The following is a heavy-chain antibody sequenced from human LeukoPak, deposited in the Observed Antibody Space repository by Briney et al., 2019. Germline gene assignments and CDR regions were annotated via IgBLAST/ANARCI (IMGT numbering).Heavy chain of an antibody. V-gene: IGHV4-34*01. D-gene: IGHD2-2*01. CDR1: GGSFSGYY. CDR2: INHSGST. Sequence: PSETLSLTCAVYGGSFSGYYWSWIRQPPGKGLEWIGEINHSGSTNYNPSLKSRVTISVDTSKNQFSLKLSSVTAADTAVYHCARAEIVVVPAASYYYYYMDVWGKGTTVTVSS. J-gene: IGHJ6*03. CDR3: ARAEIVVVPAASYYYYYMDV.